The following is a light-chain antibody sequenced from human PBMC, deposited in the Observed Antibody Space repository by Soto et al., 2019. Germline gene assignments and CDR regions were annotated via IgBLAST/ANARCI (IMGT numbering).Light chain of an antibody. CDR2: DAS. V-gene: IGKV1-39*01. Sequence: DIQGTQSPSSLSASVGDRVTISCRASQSIRGYLNWYQQKPGKAPNLLIFDASSLQSGVPSRFSGRGSGAEYTLTISSLQPQDFASYFCQQRYRNFPITFGQGTRLEIK. J-gene: IGKJ5*01. CDR1: QSIRGY. CDR3: QQRYRNFPIT.